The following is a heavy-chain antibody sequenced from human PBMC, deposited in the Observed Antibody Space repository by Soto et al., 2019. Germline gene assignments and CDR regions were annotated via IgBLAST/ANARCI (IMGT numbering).Heavy chain of an antibody. Sequence: QVQLQESGPGLVKPSQTLSLTCTVSGGSISSGGYYWSWIRQHPGKGLEWIGYIYYSGSTYYNPSLKSRVTISVDTSKNQFSLKLSSVTAADTAVYYCARVGGGYCSSTSCTYRGALDYWGQGTLVTVSS. J-gene: IGHJ4*02. V-gene: IGHV4-31*03. D-gene: IGHD2-2*01. CDR3: ARVGGGYCSSTSCTYRGALDY. CDR2: IYYSGST. CDR1: GGSISSGGYY.